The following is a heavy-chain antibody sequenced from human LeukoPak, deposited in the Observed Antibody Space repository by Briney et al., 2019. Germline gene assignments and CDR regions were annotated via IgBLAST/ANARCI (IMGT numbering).Heavy chain of an antibody. Sequence: PGGSLRLSCAASLFTFGTHWMSWVRQAPGKGLEWEANINQDGSERYLADSLKGRFTVSRDNAKKSLYLEMKSLRAGDTAVYYCARVMAARSFYFDHWGQGTLVTVSS. D-gene: IGHD3-16*02. CDR2: INQDGSER. V-gene: IGHV3-7*01. CDR1: LFTFGTHW. CDR3: ARVMAARSFYFDH. J-gene: IGHJ4*02.